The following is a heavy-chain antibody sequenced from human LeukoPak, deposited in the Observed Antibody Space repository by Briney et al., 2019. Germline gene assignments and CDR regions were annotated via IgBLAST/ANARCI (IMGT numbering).Heavy chain of an antibody. J-gene: IGHJ4*02. Sequence: GGSLRLSRAASGFTVSAYAMAWVRQAPGKELEWVSTIYDDNTYYADSVKGRFAISTDNSKNTLYLQINSLRVEDTAVYFCAARKVRGVWFYLDCWGQGTLVTVSS. CDR1: GFTVSAYA. D-gene: IGHD3-10*01. CDR2: IYDDNT. CDR3: AARKVRGVWFYLDC. V-gene: IGHV3-23*01.